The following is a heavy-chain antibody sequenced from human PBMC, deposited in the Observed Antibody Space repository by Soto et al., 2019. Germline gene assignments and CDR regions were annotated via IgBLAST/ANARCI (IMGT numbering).Heavy chain of an antibody. CDR1: GGTFSSYA. CDR3: AVGFCSIPSCPPPLSYYYVMDV. D-gene: IGHD2-2*01. Sequence: SVKVSCKASGGTFSSYAISWVRQAPGQGLEWMGGIIPIFGTANYAQKFQGRVTITADNATSTAYMGLSSLRSEDTAVFYCAVGFCSIPSCPPPLSYYYVMDVWGKGTRVTVS. J-gene: IGHJ6*04. V-gene: IGHV1-69*06. CDR2: IIPIFGTA.